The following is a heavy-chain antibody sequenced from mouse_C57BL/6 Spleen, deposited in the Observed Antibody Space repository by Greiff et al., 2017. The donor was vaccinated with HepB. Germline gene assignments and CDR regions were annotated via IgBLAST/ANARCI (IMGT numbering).Heavy chain of an antibody. CDR1: GYTFTDYN. V-gene: IGHV1-18*01. Sequence: EVKLMESGPELVKPGASVKIPCKASGYTFTDYNMDWVKQSHGKSLEWIGDINPNNGGTIYNQKFKGKATLTVDKSSSTAYMELRSLTSEDTAVYYCARSYDYDEEWYAMDYWGQGTSVTVSS. CDR3: ARSYDYDEEWYAMDY. J-gene: IGHJ4*01. D-gene: IGHD2-4*01. CDR2: INPNNGGT.